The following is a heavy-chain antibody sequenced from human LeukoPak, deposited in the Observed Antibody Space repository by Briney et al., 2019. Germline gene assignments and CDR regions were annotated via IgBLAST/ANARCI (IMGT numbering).Heavy chain of an antibody. CDR3: ARWCISRYYYYGMDV. Sequence: SETLSLTCAVYGGSFSGYYWSWIRQPPGHGLEWIGEINHSGSTNYNPSLKSRVTISVDTSKNQFSLKLSSVTAADTAVYYCARWCISRYYYYGMDVWGQGTTVTVSS. D-gene: IGHD2-8*01. CDR2: INHSGST. CDR1: GGSFSGYY. J-gene: IGHJ6*02. V-gene: IGHV4-34*01.